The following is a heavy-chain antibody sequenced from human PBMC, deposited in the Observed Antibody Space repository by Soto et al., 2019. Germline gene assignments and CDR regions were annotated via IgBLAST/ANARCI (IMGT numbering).Heavy chain of an antibody. J-gene: IGHJ4*01. CDR3: ARAPLEWLRSTQPMYYFDY. V-gene: IGHV4-31*03. Sequence: TLSLTCTVSGGSISSGGYYWSWIRQHPGKGLEWIGYIYYSGSTYYNPSLKSRVTISVDTSKNQFSLKLSSVTAADTAVYYCARAPLEWLRSTQPMYYFDYWGHVTLFTVSS. CDR1: GGSISSGGYY. CDR2: IYYSGST. D-gene: IGHD5-12*01.